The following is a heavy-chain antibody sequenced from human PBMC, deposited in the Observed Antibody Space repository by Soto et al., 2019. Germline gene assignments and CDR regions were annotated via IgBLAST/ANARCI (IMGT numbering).Heavy chain of an antibody. D-gene: IGHD6-13*01. CDR3: ARGVHGIAAAGYYYYGMDV. CDR1: GGSISSYY. J-gene: IGHJ6*02. V-gene: IGHV4-59*01. Sequence: PSETLSLTCTVSGGSISSYYWSWIRQPPGKGLEWIGYIYYSGSTNYNPSLKSRVTISVDTSKNQFSLKLSSVTAADTAVYYCARGVHGIAAAGYYYYGMDVWGQGTTVTVSS. CDR2: IYYSGST.